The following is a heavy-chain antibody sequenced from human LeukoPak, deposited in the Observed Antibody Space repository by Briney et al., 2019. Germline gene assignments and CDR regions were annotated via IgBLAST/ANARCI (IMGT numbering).Heavy chain of an antibody. CDR1: GGSISSSSYY. CDR3: ARAFSSITIIDLFDY. J-gene: IGHJ4*02. Sequence: SETLSLTCTVSGGSISSSSYYWGWIRQPPGKGLEWIGSIYYSGSTYYNPSLKSRVTISVDTPKNQFSLKLSSVTAADTAVYYCARAFSSITIIDLFDYWGQGTLVTVSS. D-gene: IGHD3-3*01. CDR2: IYYSGST. V-gene: IGHV4-39*01.